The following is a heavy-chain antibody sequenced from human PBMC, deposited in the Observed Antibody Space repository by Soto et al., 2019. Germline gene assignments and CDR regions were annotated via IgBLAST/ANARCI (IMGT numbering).Heavy chain of an antibody. CDR2: IYYSGST. D-gene: IGHD4-17*01. J-gene: IGHJ4*02. CDR1: GGSISSGDYY. V-gene: IGHV4-30-4*01. Sequence: SETLSLTCTVSGGSISSGDYYWSWIRQPPGKGLEWIGYIYYSGSTYYNPSLKSRVTISVDTSKNQFSLKLSSVTAADTAVYFCARASHYGDSWDYWGQGTLVTVSS. CDR3: ARASHYGDSWDY.